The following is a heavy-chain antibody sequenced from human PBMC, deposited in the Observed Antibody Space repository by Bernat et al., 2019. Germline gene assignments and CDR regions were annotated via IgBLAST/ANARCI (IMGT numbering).Heavy chain of an antibody. CDR3: AKVRSQWLVNSWRRAAFDI. D-gene: IGHD6-19*01. CDR1: GFTFSSYA. Sequence: EVQLVESGGGLVQPGGSLRLSCAASGFTFSSYAMSWVRQAPGKGLEWVSAISGSGGSKYYADSVKGRFTISRDNSKNTLYLQMNSLRAEDTAVYYCAKVRSQWLVNSWRRAAFDIWGQGTMVPASS. CDR2: ISGSGGSK. V-gene: IGHV3-23*04. J-gene: IGHJ3*02.